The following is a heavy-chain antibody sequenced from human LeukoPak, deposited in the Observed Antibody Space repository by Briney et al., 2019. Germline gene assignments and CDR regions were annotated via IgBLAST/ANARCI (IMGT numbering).Heavy chain of an antibody. D-gene: IGHD3-22*01. CDR1: GGSFSGYY. V-gene: IGHV4-34*01. CDR2: INHSGST. J-gene: IGHJ5*02. CDR3: ARGSDSSGYYGDWFDP. Sequence: SETLSLTCAVYGGSFSGYYWSWIRQPPGKGLEWIGEINHSGSTNYNPSLRRRVTISVDTSKNQFSLKLRSVTAADTAVYYCARGSDSSGYYGDWFDPWGQGTLVTVSS.